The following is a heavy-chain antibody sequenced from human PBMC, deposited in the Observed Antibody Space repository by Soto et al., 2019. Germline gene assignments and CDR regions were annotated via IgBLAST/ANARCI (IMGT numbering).Heavy chain of an antibody. V-gene: IGHV3-21*01. CDR3: TRDASRDSSARGWFDP. CDR2: ISSNSAYI. D-gene: IGHD6-13*01. J-gene: IGHJ5*02. Sequence: RRLSCAASGFTFRSFTMNWVRQAPGKGLEWVSTISSNSAYIYYTDALRGRFTISRDNAKNSLHLQMNSLRAEDTAVYYCTRDASRDSSARGWFDPWGPGTLVTVSS. CDR1: GFTFRSFT.